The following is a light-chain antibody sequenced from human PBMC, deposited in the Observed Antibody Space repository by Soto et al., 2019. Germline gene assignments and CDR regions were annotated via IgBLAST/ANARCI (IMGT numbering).Light chain of an antibody. CDR1: QSVRSNY. Sequence: EIVLTQSPGTLSLSSGERATLSCRASQSVRSNYLAWYQQKPGQAPRLLIYVASSRATGIPDRFGGSGSGTDFTLTISRLEPADFAVYYCQQYASSPLTFGGGTKVEIK. CDR3: QQYASSPLT. V-gene: IGKV3-20*01. J-gene: IGKJ4*01. CDR2: VAS.